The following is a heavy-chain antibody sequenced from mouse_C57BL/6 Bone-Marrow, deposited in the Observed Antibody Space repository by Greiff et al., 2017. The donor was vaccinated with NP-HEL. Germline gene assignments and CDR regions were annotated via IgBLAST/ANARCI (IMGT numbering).Heavy chain of an antibody. CDR1: GYTFTSYW. V-gene: IGHV1-61*01. J-gene: IGHJ2*01. Sequence: QVHVKQPGAELVRPGSSVKLSCKASGYTFTSYWMDWVKQRPGQGLEWIGNIYPSDSETHYNQKFKDKATLTVDKSSSTAYMQLSSLTSEDSAVYYCARNYGSSGDYWGQGTTLTVSS. CDR3: ARNYGSSGDY. CDR2: IYPSDSET. D-gene: IGHD1-1*01.